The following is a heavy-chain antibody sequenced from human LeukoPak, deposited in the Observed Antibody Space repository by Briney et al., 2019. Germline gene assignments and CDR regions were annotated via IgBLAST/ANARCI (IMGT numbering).Heavy chain of an antibody. V-gene: IGHV4-39*07. CDR3: ARLLQNYYDSSGHFDY. D-gene: IGHD3-22*01. CDR2: IYYSGST. J-gene: IGHJ4*02. CDR1: GGSISSSSYY. Sequence: KPSETLSLTCTVSGGSISSSSYYWGWIRQPPGKGLEWIGSIYYSGSTYYNPSLKSRVTISVDTSKNQFSLKLSSVTAADTAVYYCARLLQNYYDSSGHFDYWGQGTLVTVSS.